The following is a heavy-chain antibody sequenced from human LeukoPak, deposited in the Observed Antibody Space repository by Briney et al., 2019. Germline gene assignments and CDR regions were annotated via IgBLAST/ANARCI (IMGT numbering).Heavy chain of an antibody. CDR1: GFTFSTYW. J-gene: IGHJ4*02. V-gene: IGHV3-7*01. CDR2: IKEDGSEE. Sequence: GGSLRLSCAASGFTFSTYWVSWVRQAPGKGLEWVANIKEDGSEEYYVDSVKGRFTISRDNAKNSLYLQMNSLRAEATDFSSCATYSYDFCSDLPFDYWGQGTLVTVSS. D-gene: IGHD3-3*01. CDR3: ATYSYDFCSDLPFDY.